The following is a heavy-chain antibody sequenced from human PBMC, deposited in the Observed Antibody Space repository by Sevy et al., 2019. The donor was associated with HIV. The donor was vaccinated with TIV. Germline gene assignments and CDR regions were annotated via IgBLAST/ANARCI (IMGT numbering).Heavy chain of an antibody. J-gene: IGHJ4*02. Sequence: GESLKISCRGSGYRFTSYWIAWVRQMPGKGLEWMGIIYPDDSDIRYSPSLQGQVTISVDKSISTAYLQWSSLNASDTAMYFCARRFYDTTGYPQYYFDYWGQGTLVTVSS. CDR1: GYRFTSYW. V-gene: IGHV5-51*01. D-gene: IGHD3-22*01. CDR2: IYPDDSDI. CDR3: ARRFYDTTGYPQYYFDY.